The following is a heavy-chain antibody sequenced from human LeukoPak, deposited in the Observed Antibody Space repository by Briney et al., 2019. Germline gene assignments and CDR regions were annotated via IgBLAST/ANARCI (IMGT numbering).Heavy chain of an antibody. CDR2: INPSGGST. CDR1: GYTFTGYY. Sequence: ASVKVSCKASGYTFTGYYMHWVRQAPGQGLEWMGIINPSGGSTSYAQKFQGRVTMTRDTSTSTVYMELSSLRSEDTAVYYCARESGIAAAGTGGCYFDYWGQGTLVTVSS. CDR3: ARESGIAAAGTGGCYFDY. D-gene: IGHD6-13*01. J-gene: IGHJ4*02. V-gene: IGHV1-46*01.